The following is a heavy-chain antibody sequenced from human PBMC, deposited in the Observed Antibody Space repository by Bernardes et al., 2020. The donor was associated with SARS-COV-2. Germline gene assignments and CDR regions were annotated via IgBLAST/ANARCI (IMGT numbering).Heavy chain of an antibody. Sequence: SETLSLTCTVSGGSVSSGSYYWSWIRQPPGKGLEWIGYIYYSGSTNYNPSLKSRVTISVDTSKNQFSLKLSSVTAADTAVYYCARAVGYDFWSGYYVDFSYYYYMDVWGKGTTVTVSS. CDR3: ARAVGYDFWSGYYVDFSYYYYMDV. D-gene: IGHD3-3*01. CDR2: IYYSGST. V-gene: IGHV4-61*01. J-gene: IGHJ6*03. CDR1: GGSVSSGSYY.